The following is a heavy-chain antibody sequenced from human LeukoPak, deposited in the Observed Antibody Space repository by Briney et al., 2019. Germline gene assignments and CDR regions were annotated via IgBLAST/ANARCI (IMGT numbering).Heavy chain of an antibody. V-gene: IGHV1-2*04. CDR1: GYTFTGYY. CDR2: INPGNGVT. J-gene: IGHJ4*02. Sequence: ASVKVSCKASGYTFTGYYLHWVRQAPGQGLEWMGWINPGNGVTYYAQKFQGWITMARDTSISTAYMELSSLRSEDTAVYYCWVVRGVINDYWGQGTLVTVSS. D-gene: IGHD3-10*01. CDR3: WVVRGVINDY.